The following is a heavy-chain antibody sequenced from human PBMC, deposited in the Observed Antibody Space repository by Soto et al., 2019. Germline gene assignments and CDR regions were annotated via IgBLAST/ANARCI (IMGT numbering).Heavy chain of an antibody. CDR3: ATSHVRIQLWPRPHDD. CDR2: FDPEDGET. Sequence: ASVKVSCKVSGYTLTELSMHWVRQAPGKGLEWMGGFDPEDGETIYAQKFQGRVTMTEDTSTDTAYMELSSLRSEDTAVYYCATSHVRIQLWPRPHDDWGQGTLVTVSS. V-gene: IGHV1-24*01. CDR1: GYTLTELS. D-gene: IGHD5-18*01. J-gene: IGHJ4*02.